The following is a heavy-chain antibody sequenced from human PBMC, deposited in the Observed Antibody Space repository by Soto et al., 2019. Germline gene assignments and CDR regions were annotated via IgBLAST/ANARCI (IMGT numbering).Heavy chain of an antibody. CDR1: GGSINSYDYY. CDR3: DRVTESLGVYGMDV. CDR2: IFYTGST. V-gene: IGHV4-30-4*01. Sequence: QVQLQESGPRLAKPSQTLSLTSAVSGGSINSYDYYWSWIRQPQGKGLEWIGYIFYTGSTFYNPSFKSRLTMSVDTSKNQFSLKLRSVTAADTAVYFCDRVTESLGVYGMDVWGQVTTGTVSS. D-gene: IGHD3-3*01. J-gene: IGHJ6*02.